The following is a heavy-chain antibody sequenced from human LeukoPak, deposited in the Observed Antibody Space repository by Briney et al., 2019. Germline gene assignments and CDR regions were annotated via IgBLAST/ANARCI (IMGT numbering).Heavy chain of an antibody. CDR1: GFTSSDYY. CDR3: ARDVGTSSNWYDP. D-gene: IGHD6-6*01. CDR2: ISSSGSTI. V-gene: IGHV3-11*04. Sequence: GGSLRLSCAASGFTSSDYYMSWIRQAPGKGLEWVSYISSSGSTIYYADSVRGRFTISRDNTKNSLFLQMNSLRAEDTAIYYCARDVGTSSNWYDPWGQGTLVTVSS. J-gene: IGHJ5*02.